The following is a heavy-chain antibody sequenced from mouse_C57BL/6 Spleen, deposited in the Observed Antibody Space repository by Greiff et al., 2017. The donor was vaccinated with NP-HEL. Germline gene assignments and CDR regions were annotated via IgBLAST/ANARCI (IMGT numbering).Heavy chain of an antibody. CDR1: GYTFTSYW. V-gene: IGHV1-55*01. CDR2: IYPGSGST. D-gene: IGHD1-1*01. J-gene: IGHJ3*01. Sequence: QVQLQQPGAELVKPGASVKMSCKASGYTFTSYWITWVKQRPGQGLEWIGDIYPGSGSTNYNEKFKSKATLTVDTSSSTAYMQLSSLTSEDSAVYYCARRYYYGSSFLFAYWGQGTLVTVSA. CDR3: ARRYYYGSSFLFAY.